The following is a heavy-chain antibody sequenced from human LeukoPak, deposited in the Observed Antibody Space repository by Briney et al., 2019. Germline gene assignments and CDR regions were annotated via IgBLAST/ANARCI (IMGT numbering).Heavy chain of an antibody. J-gene: IGHJ4*02. CDR3: ARDGAFPTPTNYYFDY. CDR2: IWYDGSNK. V-gene: IGHV3-33*01. Sequence: PGGSLRLSCAASRFTFSNYGMHWVRQAPGKGLEWVAVIWYDGSNKYYADSVKGRFTISRDNSKNTLYLQMNSLRAEDTAVYYCARDGAFPTPTNYYFDYWGQGTLVTVSS. D-gene: IGHD3-3*02. CDR1: RFTFSNYG.